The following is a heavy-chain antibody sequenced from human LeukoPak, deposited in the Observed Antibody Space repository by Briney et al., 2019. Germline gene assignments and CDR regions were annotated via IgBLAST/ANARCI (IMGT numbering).Heavy chain of an antibody. Sequence: PGESLKISCKDSGYSFTSYWIGWVRQMPGKGLEWMGIIYPGDSDTRYSPSFQGQVTISADKSISTAYLQWSSLEASDTAMYYCARRGCNGGSCYGYWGQGTLVTVSS. V-gene: IGHV5-51*01. CDR1: GYSFTSYW. J-gene: IGHJ4*02. CDR2: IYPGDSDT. D-gene: IGHD2-15*01. CDR3: ARRGCNGGSCYGY.